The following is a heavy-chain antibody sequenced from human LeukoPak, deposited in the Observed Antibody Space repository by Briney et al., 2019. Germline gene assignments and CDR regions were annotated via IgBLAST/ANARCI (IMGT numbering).Heavy chain of an antibody. Sequence: ASVKVSCKASGYTFTGYYMHWVRQAPGQGLEWMGWINPNSGGTNYAQKFQGRVTMTRDTSISTAYMELSRLRSDDTAVYYCARAVVVTVMGYYYYYGVDVWGQGTTVTVSS. V-gene: IGHV1-2*02. CDR1: GYTFTGYY. D-gene: IGHD2-21*02. J-gene: IGHJ6*02. CDR2: INPNSGGT. CDR3: ARAVVVTVMGYYYYYGVDV.